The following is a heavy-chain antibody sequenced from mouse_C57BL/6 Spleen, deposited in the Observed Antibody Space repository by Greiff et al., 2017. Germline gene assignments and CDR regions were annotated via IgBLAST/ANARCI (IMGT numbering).Heavy chain of an antibody. D-gene: IGHD1-1*01. CDR1: GYTFTSYW. J-gene: IGHJ1*03. Sequence: QVQLKQSGAELVKPGASVKMSCKASGYTFTSYWITWVKQRPGQGLEWIGDIYPGSGSTNYNEKFKSKATLTVDTSSSTAYMQLSSLTSEDSAVXYCASYCGSRRDWYFDVWGTGTTVTVSS. V-gene: IGHV1-55*01. CDR2: IYPGSGST. CDR3: ASYCGSRRDWYFDV.